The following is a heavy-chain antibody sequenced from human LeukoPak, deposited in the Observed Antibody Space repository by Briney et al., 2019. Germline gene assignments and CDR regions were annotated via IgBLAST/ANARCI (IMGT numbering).Heavy chain of an antibody. D-gene: IGHD6-19*01. J-gene: IGHJ4*02. CDR1: GYTFTSYG. Sequence: ASVKVSCEASGYTFTSYGISWVRQAPGQVLDWMAWISAYNGNTNYAQKLQGRVTMTTDTSTSTAYMELRSLRSDDTAVYYCARDKRRAVAGILNYWGQGTLVTVSS. CDR3: ARDKRRAVAGILNY. CDR2: ISAYNGNT. V-gene: IGHV1-18*01.